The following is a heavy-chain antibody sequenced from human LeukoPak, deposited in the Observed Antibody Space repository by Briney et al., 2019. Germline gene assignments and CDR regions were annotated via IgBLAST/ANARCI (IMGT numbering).Heavy chain of an antibody. CDR2: IKEDGSKI. V-gene: IGHV3-7*01. Sequence: GGSLRLSCAASGISLSESWTSWVRQAPGKGLEWLTDIKEDGSKIYYADSVKGRFTISRDNAKNSVYLQMNNVRVEDTAIYYCARDRGLAGWHFDLWGRGTRVTV. CDR1: GISLSESW. J-gene: IGHJ2*01. D-gene: IGHD3-10*01. CDR3: ARDRGLAGWHFDL.